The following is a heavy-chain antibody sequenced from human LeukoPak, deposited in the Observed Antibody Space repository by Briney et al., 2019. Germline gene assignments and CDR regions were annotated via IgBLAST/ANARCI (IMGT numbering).Heavy chain of an antibody. CDR2: ISYDGGNE. CDR3: ARGPTYQHSSGHDFDY. D-gene: IGHD3-22*01. Sequence: PGGSLRLSCAASGFLFSRYGMHWVRQAPGKGLQWVTSISYDGGNEYYADSVKGRFTVSRDNSKNTLYLQVKSLRPEDTAVYYCARGPTYQHSSGHDFDYWGQGTLVTVSS. J-gene: IGHJ4*02. V-gene: IGHV3-30*19. CDR1: GFLFSRYG.